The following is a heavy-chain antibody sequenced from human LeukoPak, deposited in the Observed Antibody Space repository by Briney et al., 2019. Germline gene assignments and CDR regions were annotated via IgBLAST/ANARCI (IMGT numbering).Heavy chain of an antibody. CDR1: GLSFSTSW. J-gene: IGHJ3*02. D-gene: IGHD1-14*01. CDR3: ARNRRILSPSPDPFDI. CDR2: IKQDGSEK. V-gene: IGHV3-7*01. Sequence: PGGSLRLSCAVSGLSFSTSWMSWVRQAPGKGLEWVANIKQDGSEKYYVDSVKGRFIVSRDNAKNSLYLHMNSLRAEDTAVYYCARNRRILSPSPDPFDIWGQGTMVTVSS.